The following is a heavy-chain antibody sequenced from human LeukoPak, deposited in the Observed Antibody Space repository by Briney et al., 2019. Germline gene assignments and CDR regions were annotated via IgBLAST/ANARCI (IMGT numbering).Heavy chain of an antibody. J-gene: IGHJ4*02. CDR2: ISGSGGST. V-gene: IGHV3-23*01. CDR1: GFTFSSYA. D-gene: IGHD3-10*01. Sequence: DPGGSLRLSCAASGFTFSSYAMSWVRQAPGKGLEWVSAISGSGGSTYYADSVKGRFTISRDNSKNTLYLQMNSLRAEDTAVYYCAKAPYGSGSYYQDYWGQGTLVTVSS. CDR3: AKAPYGSGSYYQDY.